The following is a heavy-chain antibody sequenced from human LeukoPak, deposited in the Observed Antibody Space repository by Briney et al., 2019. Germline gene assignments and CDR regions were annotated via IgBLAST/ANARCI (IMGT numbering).Heavy chain of an antibody. D-gene: IGHD6-13*01. CDR3: ARVSVAGTGPDY. Sequence: SETLSLTCSVSGGSISDSRYHWGWIRQPPGKGLEWIGSIYDSGTTHCNPSLKSRVTISVDTSKNQFSLRLSSVTAADTAIYYCARVSVAGTGPDYWGQGTQVTVSS. V-gene: IGHV4-39*07. CDR2: IYDSGTT. J-gene: IGHJ4*02. CDR1: GGSISDSRYH.